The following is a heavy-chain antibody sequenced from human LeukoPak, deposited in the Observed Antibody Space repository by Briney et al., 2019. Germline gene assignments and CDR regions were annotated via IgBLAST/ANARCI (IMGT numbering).Heavy chain of an antibody. CDR2: IYYSGST. D-gene: IGHD5-24*01. V-gene: IGHV4-39*01. CDR3: ARHTVRRERWLQFSRVWRRQDVFDY. CDR1: GGSISSSSYY. J-gene: IGHJ4*02. Sequence: PSETLSLTCTVSGGSISSSSYYWGWIRQPPGKGLEWIGSIYYSGSTYYNPSLKSRVTISVDTSKNQFSLKLSSVTAADTAVYYCARHTVRRERWLQFSRVWRRQDVFDYWGQGTLVTVSS.